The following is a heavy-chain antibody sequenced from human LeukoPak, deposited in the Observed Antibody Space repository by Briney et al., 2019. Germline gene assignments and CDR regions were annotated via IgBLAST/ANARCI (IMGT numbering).Heavy chain of an antibody. V-gene: IGHV3-64D*06. J-gene: IGHJ4*02. CDR2: ISSNGGST. D-gene: IGHD2-15*01. CDR1: GFTFSSYA. Sequence: SGGSLRLSCSASGFTFSSYAMHWVRQAPGKGLEYVSAISSNGGSTYYADSVKGRFTISRDNSKNTLYLQMSSLRAEDTAVYYCVKPYCSGGSCHWDYFDYWGQGTLVTVSS. CDR3: VKPYCSGGSCHWDYFDY.